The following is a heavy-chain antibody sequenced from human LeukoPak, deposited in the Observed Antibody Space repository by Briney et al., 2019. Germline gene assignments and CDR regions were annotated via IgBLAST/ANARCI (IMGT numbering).Heavy chain of an antibody. Sequence: SETLSLTCAVYGGSFSGYYWSWIRQPPGKGLEWIGEINHSGSTSYSPSLKSRITISVDTSKNQFSLKLSSVTAADTAVYYCARYSSGLIYYFDYWGQGTLVTVSS. CDR3: ARYSSGLIYYFDY. D-gene: IGHD6-19*01. V-gene: IGHV4-34*01. CDR2: INHSGST. J-gene: IGHJ4*02. CDR1: GGSFSGYY.